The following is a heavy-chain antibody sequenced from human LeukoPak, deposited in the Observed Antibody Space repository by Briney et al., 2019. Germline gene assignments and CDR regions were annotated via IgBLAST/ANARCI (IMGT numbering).Heavy chain of an antibody. CDR1: GFXFSNYG. V-gene: IGHV3-33*01. CDR3: ARDTLIAAPKTGTVTRIGWFDP. CDR2: IWYDGSYK. J-gene: IGHJ5*02. D-gene: IGHD6-13*01. Sequence: GRSLRLSCAVSGFXFSNYGIHWVRQAPGKGLEWVAVIWYDGSYKSYADSVKGRFTISRDNSKNTLFLQMNSLRADDTAVYYCARDTLIAAPKTGTVTRIGWFDPWGQGTLVTVSS.